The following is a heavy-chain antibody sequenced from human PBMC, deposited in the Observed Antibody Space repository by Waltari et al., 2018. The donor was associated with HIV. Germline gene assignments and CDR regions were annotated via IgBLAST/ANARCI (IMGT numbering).Heavy chain of an antibody. Sequence: QVQLHQWGAALLKPSETLSLTCAVYGESFSHYYWSWIRQPPGKGLEWIGAIDHRGRTKFNTSLKSRVTMSADKSKNQLSLKLSSVTAADTAVYFCARPVDCTSTTCTGPFDYWGQGNLVTVST. CDR2: IDHRGRT. CDR3: ARPVDCTSTTCTGPFDY. D-gene: IGHD6-13*01. J-gene: IGHJ4*02. V-gene: IGHV4-34*01. CDR1: GESFSHYY.